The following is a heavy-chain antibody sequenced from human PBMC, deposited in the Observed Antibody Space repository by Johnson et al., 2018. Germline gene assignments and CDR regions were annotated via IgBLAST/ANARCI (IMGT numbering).Heavy chain of an antibody. J-gene: IGHJ1*01. V-gene: IGHV3-30*18. CDR3: AKHHSLPMPSTYFQY. D-gene: IGHD2-2*01. CDR2: ISSDGSQK. CDR1: GFIFSDYG. Sequence: QVQLVQSGGGVVQPGRSLRLSCAASGFIFSDYGMHWVRQAPGKGLEFVAVISSDGSQKWYADSMQGRFTISRDNSKNTLYVQMNSLRAEDTAVYYCAKHHSLPMPSTYFQYWGQGTLVNVSS.